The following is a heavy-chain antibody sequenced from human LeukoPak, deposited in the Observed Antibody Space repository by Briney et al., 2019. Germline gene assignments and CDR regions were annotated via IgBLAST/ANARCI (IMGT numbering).Heavy chain of an antibody. CDR2: ILSVGSNK. Sequence: GGCLRLSCAASGFTVSSYGMHWVRQAPGKGLEWVAVILSVGSNKYYADSVKGRFTISRDNSKNTLYLQMNSLRAEDTAVYYCAKDPGEDIVVVPAATHGMDVWGQGTTVTLSS. CDR3: AKDPGEDIVVVPAATHGMDV. D-gene: IGHD2-2*01. V-gene: IGHV3-30*18. J-gene: IGHJ6*02. CDR1: GFTVSSYG.